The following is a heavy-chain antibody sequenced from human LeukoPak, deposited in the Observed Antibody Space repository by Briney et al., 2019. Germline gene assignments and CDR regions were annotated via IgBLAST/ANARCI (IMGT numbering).Heavy chain of an antibody. D-gene: IGHD3-10*02. Sequence: SGPTLVNPTQTLTLTCTFSGFSLSTITMGVGWIRQPPGKALEWLALIFWNDDKRYSPSLTSRLTVIKDTSKNQVVLTMTNMDPVDTATYFCAHIVLGDNWFDPWGQGTLVTVSS. CDR3: AHIVLGDNWFDP. CDR1: GFSLSTITMG. CDR2: IFWNDDK. V-gene: IGHV2-5*01. J-gene: IGHJ5*02.